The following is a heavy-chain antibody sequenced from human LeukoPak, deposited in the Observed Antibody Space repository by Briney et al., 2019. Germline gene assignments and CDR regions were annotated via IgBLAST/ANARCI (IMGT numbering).Heavy chain of an antibody. CDR1: GYTFTNYG. CDR2: ISAYNDYT. Sequence: ASVKVSCKASGYTFTNYGISWVRQAPGQGLEWMGWISAYNDYTNYAQRFQGRVTMTTDTSTSTAYMVLRSLTSDDTAVYYCAMGWSQQLVAGELDYWGQGTLVTVSS. J-gene: IGHJ4*02. V-gene: IGHV1-18*01. D-gene: IGHD6-13*01. CDR3: AMGWSQQLVAGELDY.